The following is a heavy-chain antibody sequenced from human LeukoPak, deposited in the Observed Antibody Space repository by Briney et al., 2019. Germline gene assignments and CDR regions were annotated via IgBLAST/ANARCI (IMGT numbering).Heavy chain of an antibody. CDR2: IRYDGSNK. J-gene: IGHJ4*02. CDR3: ARDYSITMIVVAVPFDY. CDR1: GFTFSSYG. V-gene: IGHV3-30*02. D-gene: IGHD3-22*01. Sequence: PGGSLRLSCAASGFTFSSYGMHWVRQAPGKGLEWVAFIRYDGSNKYYADSVKGRFTISRDNSKNTLYLQMNSLRAEDTAVYYCARDYSITMIVVAVPFDYWGQGTLVTVSS.